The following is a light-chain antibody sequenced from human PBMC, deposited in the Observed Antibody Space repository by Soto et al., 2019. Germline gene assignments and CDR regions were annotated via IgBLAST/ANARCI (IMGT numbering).Light chain of an antibody. Sequence: DIQMTQSPSSLSTSVGDRVTITCRAGQSISTWLAWYQQKPGKAPKLLIYAASSLESGVPSRFSGTGSGTDFTLTINSLQPEDFATYYCQQADSFPLTFGRGTKVVIK. CDR2: AAS. CDR1: QSISTW. CDR3: QQADSFPLT. J-gene: IGKJ4*01. V-gene: IGKV1-12*01.